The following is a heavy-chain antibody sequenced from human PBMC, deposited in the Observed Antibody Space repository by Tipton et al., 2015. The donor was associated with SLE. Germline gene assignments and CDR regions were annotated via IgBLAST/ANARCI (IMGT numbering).Heavy chain of an antibody. J-gene: IGHJ4*02. CDR1: GFNFGAYW. D-gene: IGHD2-15*01. Sequence: GSLRLSCVASGFNFGAYWMHWVRQAPGKGLVWISRTNQDGAIRSYEDSVKGRFIISRDNSKSTLYLQMNNVRVEDTALYYCTRGTDPGSSRISDYWGQGTMVSVSS. CDR2: TNQDGAIR. CDR3: TRGTDPGSSRISDY. V-gene: IGHV3-74*01.